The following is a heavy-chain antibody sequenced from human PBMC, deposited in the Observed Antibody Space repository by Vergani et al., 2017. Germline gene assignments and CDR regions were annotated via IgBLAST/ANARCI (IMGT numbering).Heavy chain of an antibody. J-gene: IGHJ4*02. Sequence: QVQLVQSGAEVKKPGSSVKVSCKASGGTFSSYAISWVRQAPGQGLEWMGGIIPIFGTANYAQKFQGRATITADESTSTAYMELSSLRSEDTAVYYCARRTLNDYGGKGYFDYWGQGTLVTVSS. D-gene: IGHD4-23*01. V-gene: IGHV1-69*01. CDR1: GGTFSSYA. CDR3: ARRTLNDYGGKGYFDY. CDR2: IIPIFGTA.